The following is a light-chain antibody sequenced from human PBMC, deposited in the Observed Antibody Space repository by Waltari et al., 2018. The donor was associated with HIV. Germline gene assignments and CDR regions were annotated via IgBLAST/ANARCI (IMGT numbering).Light chain of an antibody. J-gene: IGLJ1*01. V-gene: IGLV1-40*01. CDR1: KSNIGAGYA. CDR2: VNN. CDR3: QSWDDSLSGYV. Sequence: QSVLTQPPSLSGAPGQRVTISCTGSKSNIGAGYAVHWCQQVPGTAPKLLIYVNNSRPSGVPGRFSGAKSDTSASLAITGLQAEDEADYYCQSWDDSLSGYVFGTGSKVTVL.